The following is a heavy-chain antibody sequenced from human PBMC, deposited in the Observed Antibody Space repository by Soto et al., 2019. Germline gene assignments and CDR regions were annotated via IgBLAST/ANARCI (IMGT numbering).Heavy chain of an antibody. CDR3: ARVTGATMVVDY. Sequence: PSETLSLTCAVSGGSISSGGYSWSWIRQPPGKGLEWIGYIYHSGSTYYNPSLKSRVTISVDTSKNQFSLKLSSVTAADTAVYYCARVTGATMVVDYWGQGTLVTVSS. D-gene: IGHD1-26*01. CDR1: GGSISSGGYS. V-gene: IGHV4-30-2*05. CDR2: IYHSGST. J-gene: IGHJ4*02.